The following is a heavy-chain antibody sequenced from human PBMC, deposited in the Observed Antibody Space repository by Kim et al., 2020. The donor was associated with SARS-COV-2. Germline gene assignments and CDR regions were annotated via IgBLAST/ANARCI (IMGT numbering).Heavy chain of an antibody. Sequence: YYVDSVKGRFTNCRDNSKNTVYLQMNGVRGEETALYYCAKDGGVGATDYWGQGTLVTVSS. D-gene: IGHD1-26*01. V-gene: IGHV3-30*02. CDR3: AKDGGVGATDY. J-gene: IGHJ4*02.